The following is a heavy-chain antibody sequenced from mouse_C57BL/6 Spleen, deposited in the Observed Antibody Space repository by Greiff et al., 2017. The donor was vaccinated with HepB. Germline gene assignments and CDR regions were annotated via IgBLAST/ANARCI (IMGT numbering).Heavy chain of an antibody. CDR2: IDPEDGET. D-gene: IGHD2-4*01. V-gene: IGHV14-2*01. J-gene: IGHJ3*01. CDR3: ATYYDNEENFAY. CDR1: GFNINDYF. Sequence: VQLKQSGAELVKPGASVKLSCTASGFNINDYFMHWVKQRTEQGLEWIGRIDPEDGETKYAPKFQGKATITADTSSNTAYLQLSSLTSEDTAVYYCATYYDNEENFAYWGQGTLVTVSA.